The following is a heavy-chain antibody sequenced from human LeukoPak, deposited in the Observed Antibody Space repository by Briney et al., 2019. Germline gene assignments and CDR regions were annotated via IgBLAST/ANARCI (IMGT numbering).Heavy chain of an antibody. CDR3: ARDGYCSGGKCYGSDY. CDR1: GFTFSSYW. CDR2: INSDGSST. D-gene: IGHD2-15*01. Sequence: GGSLRLSCAASGFTFSSYWMHWVRQAPGKGLVWVSHINSDGSSTSYADSVKGRFTISRDNAKNTLYLEVNTLRAEDTAVYYCARDGYCSGGKCYGSDYWGQGTLVIVSS. V-gene: IGHV3-74*01. J-gene: IGHJ4*02.